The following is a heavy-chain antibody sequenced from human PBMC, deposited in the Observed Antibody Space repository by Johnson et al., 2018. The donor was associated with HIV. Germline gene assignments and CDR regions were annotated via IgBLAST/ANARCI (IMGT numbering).Heavy chain of an antibody. D-gene: IGHD2-8*02. CDR3: GRESTGAGTAFDI. J-gene: IGHJ3*02. CDR1: GFTVSNNF. CDR2: INQDGSDR. Sequence: VQLVESGGGLMQPGGSLRLSCVASGFTVSNNFMSWVRQAPGKGLEWVANINQDGSDRYYVDSVKGRFTISRDNAQNSLYLQMNSLRAEDTAVYYCGRESTGAGTAFDIWGQGTMVTVSS. V-gene: IGHV3-7*01.